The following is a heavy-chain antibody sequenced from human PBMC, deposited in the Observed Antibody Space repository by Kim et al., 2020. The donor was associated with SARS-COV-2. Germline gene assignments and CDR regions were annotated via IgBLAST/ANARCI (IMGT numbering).Heavy chain of an antibody. D-gene: IGHD6-19*01. Sequence: NPALKSRVTISGDTSKNQFSRKLSSVTAADTAVYYCAREGEDSSGWYVIGYWGQGTLVTVSS. CDR3: AREGEDSSGWYVIGY. J-gene: IGHJ4*02. V-gene: IGHV4-34*01.